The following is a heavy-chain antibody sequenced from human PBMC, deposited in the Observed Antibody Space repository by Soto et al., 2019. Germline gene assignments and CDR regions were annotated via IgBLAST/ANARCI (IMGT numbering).Heavy chain of an antibody. J-gene: IGHJ3*02. D-gene: IGHD3-10*01. CDR1: GYTFTGHY. Sequence: ASLQVSCKASGYTFTGHYMHWVRQAPGQGLEWMGWINPNSVGTNYAQNFQGRVTMTRDTSISTAYMELSRLRSDDTAVYYCAREPMVRAAHGFDIWGQGTLVNVSS. CDR3: AREPMVRAAHGFDI. CDR2: INPNSVGT. V-gene: IGHV1-2*02.